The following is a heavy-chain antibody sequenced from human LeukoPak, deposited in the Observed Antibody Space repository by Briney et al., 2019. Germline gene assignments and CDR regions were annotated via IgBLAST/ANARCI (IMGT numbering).Heavy chain of an antibody. CDR1: GFTFSNYG. Sequence: GGSLRLSCAASGFTFSNYGMHWVRQGPGKGLEWVAAIWFDGIRKYYADSVKGRLTISRDNSKNTLYLQMNSLRAEDTAVYYCARDLEDSSPFGAFDMWGQGTMVTVSS. CDR3: ARDLEDSSPFGAFDM. D-gene: IGHD3-22*01. J-gene: IGHJ3*02. CDR2: IWFDGIRK. V-gene: IGHV3-33*01.